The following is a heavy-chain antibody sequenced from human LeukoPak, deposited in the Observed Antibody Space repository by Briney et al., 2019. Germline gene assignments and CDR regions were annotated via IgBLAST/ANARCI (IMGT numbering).Heavy chain of an antibody. CDR1: GFTVSSNY. J-gene: IGHJ6*03. V-gene: IGHV3-66*01. D-gene: IGHD2-2*01. CDR3: ARDRSVGSYCSSTTLDMDV. Sequence: GGSLRLSCAASGFTVSSNYMSWVCQAPGKGLEWVSIIYSCGSTYYADSVKGRFTISRDNSKNTLYLQMNSLRAEDTAVYYCARDRSVGSYCSSTTLDMDVWGKGTTVTVSS. CDR2: IYSCGST.